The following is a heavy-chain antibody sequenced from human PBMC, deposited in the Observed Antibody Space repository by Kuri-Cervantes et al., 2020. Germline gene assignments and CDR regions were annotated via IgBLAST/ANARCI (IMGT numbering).Heavy chain of an antibody. J-gene: IGHJ6*03. CDR3: ARHLGYDYYYMDV. CDR2: IYPGDSDT. CDR1: GYNIITNW. V-gene: IGHV5-51*01. Sequence: KVSCKGSGYNIITNWIGWVRQKPGKGLEWMGIIYPGDSDTRYSPSFQGQVTISADKSISTAYLQWSSLKASDTAMYYCARHLGYDYYYMDVWGKGTTVTVSS.